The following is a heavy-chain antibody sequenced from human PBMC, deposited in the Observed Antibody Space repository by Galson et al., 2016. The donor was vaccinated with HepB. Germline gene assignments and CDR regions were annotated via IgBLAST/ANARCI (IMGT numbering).Heavy chain of an antibody. Sequence: SLRLSCAASGFTVSSNYMSWVRQAPGKGLEWVSVIYSGGSTYYADSVQGRFTISRDNSKNTLYLQMNSLRAEDTAVYYCATPITGYSSSWYGYSDYWGQGTLVTVSS. V-gene: IGHV3-53*01. CDR2: IYSGGST. J-gene: IGHJ4*02. CDR1: GFTVSSNY. D-gene: IGHD6-13*01. CDR3: ATPITGYSSSWYGYSDY.